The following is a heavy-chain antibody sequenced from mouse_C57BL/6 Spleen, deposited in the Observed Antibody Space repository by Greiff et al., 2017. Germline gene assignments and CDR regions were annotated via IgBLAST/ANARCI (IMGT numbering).Heavy chain of an antibody. CDR3: ARSRGSSAWFAY. CDR1: GFNIKDYY. V-gene: IGHV14-2*01. J-gene: IGHJ3*01. D-gene: IGHD1-1*01. CDR2: IDPEDGET. Sequence: EVMLVESGAELVKPGASVKLSCTASGFNIKDYYMHWVKQRTEQGLEWIGRIDPEDGETKYAPKFQGKATITADTSSNTAYLQLSSLTSEDTAVYYCARSRGSSAWFAYWGQGTLVTVSA.